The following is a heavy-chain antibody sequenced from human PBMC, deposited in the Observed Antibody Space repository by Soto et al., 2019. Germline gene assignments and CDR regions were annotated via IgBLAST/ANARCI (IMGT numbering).Heavy chain of an antibody. CDR3: ARSYVTSRPIDF. J-gene: IGHJ4*02. D-gene: IGHD3-10*02. CDR1: GYSLTSYY. V-gene: IGHV1-46*01. CDR2: TNPSDGST. Sequence: ASVKVSCKASGYSLTSYYMHWVRQAPGQGLEWMGITNPSDGSTNYAQKFQGRVTMTSDTSTSTVYMEMSSLRSEDTAMYYCARSYVTSRPIDFWGQGTLVTV.